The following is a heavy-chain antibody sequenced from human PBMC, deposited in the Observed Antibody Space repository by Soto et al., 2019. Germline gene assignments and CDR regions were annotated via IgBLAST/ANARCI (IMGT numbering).Heavy chain of an antibody. Sequence: GGSLRLSCAASGFTFSSYGMHWVRQAPGKGLEWVAIIWYDGSNKYYADSVKGRFTISRDNSKNTLYLQMNSLRAEDTAVYYCARDPLITMVRGTWFDPWGQGTLVTVSS. CDR2: IWYDGSNK. V-gene: IGHV3-33*01. D-gene: IGHD3-10*01. J-gene: IGHJ5*02. CDR1: GFTFSSYG. CDR3: ARDPLITMVRGTWFDP.